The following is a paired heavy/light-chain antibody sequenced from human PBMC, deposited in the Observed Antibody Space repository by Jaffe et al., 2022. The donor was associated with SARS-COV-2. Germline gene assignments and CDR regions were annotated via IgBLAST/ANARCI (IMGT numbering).Light chain of an antibody. J-gene: IGKJ1*01. CDR2: LAS. V-gene: IGKV2-28*01. CDR3: MQTLQTTRT. Sequence: DIVMTQSPLSLPVTPGEPASISCRSSQSLLHNGGYNYLDWYLQKPGQSPQLLIYLASNRASGVPDRFSGSGSGTDFTLKISRVEAEDVGVYYCMQTLQTTRTFGQGTKVEIK. CDR1: QSLLHNGGYNY.
Heavy chain of an antibody. Sequence: EVQLVESGGGLVKPGGSLRLSCAASGFTFSSFTMNWVRQAPGKGLEWVSCIGSSSSTYIYYADSVKGRFTISRDNAKNSLYLQMNSLRDEDTGVYYCARAMPGMDVWGQGTTVTVSS. CDR1: GFTFSSFT. V-gene: IGHV3-21*01. D-gene: IGHD2-2*01. CDR3: ARAMPGMDV. J-gene: IGHJ6*02. CDR2: IGSSSSTYI.